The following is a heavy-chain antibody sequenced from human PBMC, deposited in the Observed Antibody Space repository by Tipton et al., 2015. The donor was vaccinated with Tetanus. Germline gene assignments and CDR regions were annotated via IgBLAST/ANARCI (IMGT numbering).Heavy chain of an antibody. J-gene: IGHJ5*02. CDR3: ARSAVNWFDP. CDR1: GGSLRSSDYY. V-gene: IGHV4-39*01. Sequence: GLVKPSETLSLTCIVSGGSLRSSDYYGAWVRQPPGKGLEWIGNIYYNGNTLQNPSLKSRVTLSLDKSKNQFSLKLRSVTAADTAVYYCARSAVNWFDPWGQGTLVTVSS. CDR2: IYYNGNT.